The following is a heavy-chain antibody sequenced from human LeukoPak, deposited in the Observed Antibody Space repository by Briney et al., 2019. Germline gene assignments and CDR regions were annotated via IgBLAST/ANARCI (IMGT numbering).Heavy chain of an antibody. CDR2: IRYDGSNK. Sequence: GGSLRLSCAASGFSFSNYWMSWVRQAPGKGLEWVAFIRYDGSNKYYADSVKGRFTISRDNSKNTLYLQMNSLRAEDTAVYYCAKDMAKYNWNDNWFDPWGQGTLVTVSS. CDR3: AKDMAKYNWNDNWFDP. V-gene: IGHV3-30*02. D-gene: IGHD1-1*01. J-gene: IGHJ5*02. CDR1: GFSFSNYW.